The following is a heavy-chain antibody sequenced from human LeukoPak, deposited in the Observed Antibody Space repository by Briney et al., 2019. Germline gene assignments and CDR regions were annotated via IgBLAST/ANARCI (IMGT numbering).Heavy chain of an antibody. CDR3: AKGSITMVRGVRSDAFDI. CDR1: GYTFTSYD. Sequence: ASVKVSCKASGYTFTSYDINWVRQATGQGLEWMGWMKPNSGNTGYAQKFQGRVTMTRNTSISTAYMELSSLRSEDTAVYYCAKGSITMVRGVRSDAFDIWGQGTMVTVSS. J-gene: IGHJ3*02. CDR2: MKPNSGNT. V-gene: IGHV1-8*01. D-gene: IGHD3-10*01.